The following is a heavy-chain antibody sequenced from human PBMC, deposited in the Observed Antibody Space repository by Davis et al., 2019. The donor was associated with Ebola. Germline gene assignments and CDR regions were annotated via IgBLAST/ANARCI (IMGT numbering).Heavy chain of an antibody. CDR2: INPHNGNT. Sequence: AASVKVSCKASGGTFTSYGITWVRQAPGQGLEWMGWINPHNGNTNYAQNVQGRVTMTTDTSTSTAYMEVGSLRSDDTAVYYCARAQFPTTSDHWVQGTLVTVSS. D-gene: IGHD1-1*01. CDR3: ARAQFPTTSDH. CDR1: GGTFTSYG. J-gene: IGHJ4*02. V-gene: IGHV1-18*04.